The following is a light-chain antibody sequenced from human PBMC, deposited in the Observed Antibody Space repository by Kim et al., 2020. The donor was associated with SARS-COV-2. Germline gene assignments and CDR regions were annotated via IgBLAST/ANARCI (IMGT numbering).Light chain of an antibody. J-gene: IGKJ1*01. CDR3: QQYYSTPWT. CDR1: NLNY. Sequence: NLNYLAWYQQKPGQPPKVLIYWASTRESGVPDRFSGSGSGADFTLTISSLQAEDVAVYYCQQYYSTPWTFGRGTKVDIK. CDR2: WAS. V-gene: IGKV4-1*01.